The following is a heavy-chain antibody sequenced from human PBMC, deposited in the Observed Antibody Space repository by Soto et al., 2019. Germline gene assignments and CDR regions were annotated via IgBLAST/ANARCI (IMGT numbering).Heavy chain of an antibody. D-gene: IGHD6-19*01. CDR1: GGTVRGYY. Sequence: SDTPYITRAVCGGTVRGYYCGWTRKKTGKGLEWIGEINHSGSTNYNPSLKSRVTISVDTSKNQFSLKLSSVTAADTAVYYCASGRAVAGMRGYYYYYYYMDVWGKGTTVTVS. J-gene: IGHJ6*03. V-gene: IGHV4-34*01. CDR3: ASGRAVAGMRGYYYYYYYMDV. CDR2: INHSGST.